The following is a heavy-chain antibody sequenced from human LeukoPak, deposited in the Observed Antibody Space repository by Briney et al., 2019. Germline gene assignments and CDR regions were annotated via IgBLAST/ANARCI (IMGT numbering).Heavy chain of an antibody. CDR2: SYYSGAT. J-gene: IGHJ4*02. D-gene: IGHD1-26*01. V-gene: IGHV4-61*01. Sequence: PSETLSLTCTVSGDPISTNNNYKWSWIRQTPGKGLEWIGYSYYSGATNYNPTLKSRITISVDTSKNQFSLKLSFVTAADTALYYCVREYSAFDYWGQGTLVTVSS. CDR1: GDPISTNNNYK. CDR3: VREYSAFDY.